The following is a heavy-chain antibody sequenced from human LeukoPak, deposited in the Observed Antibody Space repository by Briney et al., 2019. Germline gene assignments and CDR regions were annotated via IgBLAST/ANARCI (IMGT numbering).Heavy chain of an antibody. CDR3: ASCTYYDILTGYPWPIDY. D-gene: IGHD3-9*01. CDR1: GFTFSSYE. CDR2: ISSSGSTI. Sequence: GGSLRLSCAASGFTFSSYEVNWVRQAPGKGLEWVSYISSSGSTIYYADSVKGRFTISRDNSKNTLYLQMNSLRAEDTAVYYCASCTYYDILTGYPWPIDYWGQGTLVTVSS. J-gene: IGHJ4*02. V-gene: IGHV3-48*03.